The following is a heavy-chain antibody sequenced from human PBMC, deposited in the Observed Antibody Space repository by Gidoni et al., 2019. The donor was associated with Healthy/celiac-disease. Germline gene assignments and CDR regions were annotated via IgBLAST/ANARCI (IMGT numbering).Heavy chain of an antibody. J-gene: IGHJ4*02. Sequence: QVQLPSSGPGLLMPSQTLSLTCPVSGGSISSGSYHWSWIRQPAGKGLEWIGRIYTSGSTNYNPSLKSRVTISVDTSKNQFSLKLSSVTAADTAVYYCARGSTGGEDYWGQGTLVTVSS. V-gene: IGHV4-61*02. CDR1: GGSISSGSYH. D-gene: IGHD3-10*01. CDR3: ARGSTGGEDY. CDR2: IYTSGST.